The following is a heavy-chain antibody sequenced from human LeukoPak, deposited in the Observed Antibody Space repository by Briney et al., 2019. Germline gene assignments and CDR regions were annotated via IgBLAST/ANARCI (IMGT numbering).Heavy chain of an antibody. CDR3: AGCSSGWSPYYYYMDV. CDR2: IYHSGST. J-gene: IGHJ6*03. D-gene: IGHD6-19*01. CDR1: GYSISSGYY. Sequence: SETLSLTCAVSGYSISSGYYWGWIRQPPGKGLEWIGSIYHSGSTYYNPSLKSRVTISADTSKNQFSLKLSSVTAADTAVYYCAGCSSGWSPYYYYMDVWGKGTTVTVSS. V-gene: IGHV4-38-2*01.